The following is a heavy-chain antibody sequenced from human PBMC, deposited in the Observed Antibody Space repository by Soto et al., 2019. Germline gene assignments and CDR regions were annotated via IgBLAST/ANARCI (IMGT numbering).Heavy chain of an antibody. CDR1: GFTFNQYA. J-gene: IGHJ4*02. V-gene: IGHV3-23*01. CDR3: VNSPRETAAGLFAH. Sequence: VQMLESGGALVQPGGSLRLSCEASGFTFNQYAISWVRQAPGSGLEWVSGISGSGKSPYYADSVKGWFIITRHNSKNSFSLEMNSIRVDDTAIYRCVNSPRETAAGLFAHWGQGTPVTVSS. CDR2: ISGSGKSP. D-gene: IGHD6-25*01.